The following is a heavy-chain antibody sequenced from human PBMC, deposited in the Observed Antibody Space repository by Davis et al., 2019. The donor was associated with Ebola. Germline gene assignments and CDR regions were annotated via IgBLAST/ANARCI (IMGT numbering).Heavy chain of an antibody. CDR2: IKSKTDGGTV. Sequence: PGGSLRLSCAASGFVFKNAWMTWVRQAPGKGLGWVGRIKSKTDGGTVDYAAPVKGRFTISRDDSKDTLYLQMNSLKTEDTAVYYCSTTVKYFYYYYGFHVWGQGTTVTVSS. D-gene: IGHD2/OR15-2a*01. V-gene: IGHV3-15*05. CDR1: GFVFKNAW. J-gene: IGHJ6*02. CDR3: STTVKYFYYYYGFHV.